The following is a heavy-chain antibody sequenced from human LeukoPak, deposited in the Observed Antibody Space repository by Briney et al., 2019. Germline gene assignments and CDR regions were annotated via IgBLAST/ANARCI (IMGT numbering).Heavy chain of an antibody. CDR3: AKAAMIVVATPHYFDY. V-gene: IGHV3-23*01. Sequence: QPGGSLRLSCAASGFTFSSYPMSWVRQAPGKGLEWVSAISGSGGSTYYADSVKGRFTISRDNSKNTLYLQMNSLRAEDTAVYYCAKAAMIVVATPHYFDYWGQGTLVTVSS. CDR1: GFTFSSYP. CDR2: ISGSGGST. D-gene: IGHD3-22*01. J-gene: IGHJ4*02.